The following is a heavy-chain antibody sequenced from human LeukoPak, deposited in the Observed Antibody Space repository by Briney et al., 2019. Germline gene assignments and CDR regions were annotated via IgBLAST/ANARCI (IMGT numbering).Heavy chain of an antibody. CDR1: VGAISGGRND. V-gene: IGHV4-61*02. CDR3: ARDKAAAAGTLDY. Sequence: PSQTLCLTCAVSVGAISGGRNDGGGFGQPAGRGRGGIGRIYTSGSTNYNPSLKSRVTISVDTSKNQFSLKLSSVTAADTAVYYCARDKAAAAGTLDYWGQGTLVTVSS. CDR2: IYTSGST. D-gene: IGHD6-13*01. J-gene: IGHJ4*02.